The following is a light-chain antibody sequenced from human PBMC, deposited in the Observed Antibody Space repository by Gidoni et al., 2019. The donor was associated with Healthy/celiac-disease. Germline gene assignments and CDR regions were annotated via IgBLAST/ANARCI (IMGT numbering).Light chain of an antibody. J-gene: IGKJ5*01. CDR1: QSLTKNF. V-gene: IGKV3-20*01. Sequence: EIVLTQSPGTLSLSPGERATRSCRASQSLTKNFLAWYQQKPGQAPRLLIHGASSRATGIPDRFSGSGSGRDFTLTISRLEPEDFAVYCCQQYEASPITFGQGTRLEIK. CDR3: QQYEASPIT. CDR2: GAS.